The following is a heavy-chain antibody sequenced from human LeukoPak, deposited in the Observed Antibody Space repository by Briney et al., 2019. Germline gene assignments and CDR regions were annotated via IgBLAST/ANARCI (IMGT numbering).Heavy chain of an antibody. CDR1: GYTFTSYG. Sequence: ASVKVSCKASGYTFTSYGISWVRQAPGQGLEWMGWISAYNGNTNYAQKLQGRVTMTTDTSTSTAYMELRSLRSDDTAVYYCARDGIMTNSAWDFDYWGQGTLVTVSS. D-gene: IGHD6-19*01. V-gene: IGHV1-18*01. J-gene: IGHJ4*02. CDR2: ISAYNGNT. CDR3: ARDGIMTNSAWDFDY.